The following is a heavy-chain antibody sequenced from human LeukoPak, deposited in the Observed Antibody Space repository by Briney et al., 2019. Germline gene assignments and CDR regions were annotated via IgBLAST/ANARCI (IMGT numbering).Heavy chain of an antibody. J-gene: IGHJ4*02. CDR1: GFTFSSYG. D-gene: IGHD3-9*01. Sequence: GGSLRLSCAASGFTFSSYGMSWVRQAPGKGLEWVSSISGNAVGTYYADSVKGRFTISRDNSKNTLYMQMNSLRTEDSAVYYCAKDRDWASSVGTDFDYWGQGTLVTVSS. CDR3: AKDRDWASSVGTDFDY. CDR2: ISGNAVGT. V-gene: IGHV3-23*01.